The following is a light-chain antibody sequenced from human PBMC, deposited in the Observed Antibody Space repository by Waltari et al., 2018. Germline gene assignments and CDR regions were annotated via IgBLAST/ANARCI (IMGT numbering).Light chain of an antibody. Sequence: EIVMTQSPATLSVFPGERATLSCRAGQSIRSNLSWYQHKPGQAPRLLIYGASTRANGIPARFSGSGSGTEFTLTISSLQSEDFAVYFCQQYDNWLGTFGQGTKVEIK. CDR3: QQYDNWLGT. J-gene: IGKJ1*01. CDR2: GAS. CDR1: QSIRSN. V-gene: IGKV3-15*01.